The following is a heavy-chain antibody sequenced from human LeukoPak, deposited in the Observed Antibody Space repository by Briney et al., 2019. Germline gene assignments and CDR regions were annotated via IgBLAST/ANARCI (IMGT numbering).Heavy chain of an antibody. D-gene: IGHD6-13*01. CDR3: ACRDLSSTWSLP. J-gene: IGHJ5*02. CDR2: IYPGDSRI. Sequence: GESLKISCQGFGYSFTSYWIGWVRQVPGKGMEWMGVIYPGDSRIRYNPSFQGQVTISVDKSINTAYLHWVSLKASDTAMYYCACRDLSSTWSLPRGQGTLVTVPS. V-gene: IGHV5-51*01. CDR1: GYSFTSYW.